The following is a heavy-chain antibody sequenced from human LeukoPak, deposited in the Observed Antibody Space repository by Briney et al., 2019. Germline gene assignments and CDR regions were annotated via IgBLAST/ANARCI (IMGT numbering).Heavy chain of an antibody. J-gene: IGHJ4*02. CDR3: ARDETVTTFRGRYYYFDY. D-gene: IGHD4-17*01. Sequence: SETLSLTCTVSGGSISGHYWSWIRQPAGKGLEWIGRIYTSGSTNYNPSLKSRVTMSVDTSKNQFSLKLGSVTAADTAVYYCARDETVTTFRGRYYYFDYWGKGTLVTVSS. CDR1: GGSISGHY. CDR2: IYTSGST. V-gene: IGHV4-4*07.